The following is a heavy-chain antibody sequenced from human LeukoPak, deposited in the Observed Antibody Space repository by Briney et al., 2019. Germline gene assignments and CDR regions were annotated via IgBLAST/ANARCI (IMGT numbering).Heavy chain of an antibody. CDR2: ISAYNGDT. Sequence: ASVKVSCKASGYTFTTSGISWVRQAPGQGLEWMGRISAYNGDTYYAQKFQGRVTMTTDTSTSTAYMELRSLRSDDTAVYYCARHWNYAFDIWGQGTMVTVSS. V-gene: IGHV1-18*01. J-gene: IGHJ3*02. CDR3: ARHWNYAFDI. CDR1: GYTFTTSG. D-gene: IGHD1-7*01.